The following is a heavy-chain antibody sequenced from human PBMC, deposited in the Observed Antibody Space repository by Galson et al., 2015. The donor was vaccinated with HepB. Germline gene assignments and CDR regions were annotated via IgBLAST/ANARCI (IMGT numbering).Heavy chain of an antibody. CDR3: VSSRSGPEY. Sequence: SLRLSCAASGFTFSSYWMHWVRQAPGKGLVWVSRSDSDGISTSYADSVKGRFTISRDNAKNTLYLQMNSLRAEDMAVYYCVSSRSGPEYWGQGTLVTVSS. CDR2: SDSDGIST. CDR1: GFTFSSYW. J-gene: IGHJ4*02. V-gene: IGHV3-74*01. D-gene: IGHD6-19*01.